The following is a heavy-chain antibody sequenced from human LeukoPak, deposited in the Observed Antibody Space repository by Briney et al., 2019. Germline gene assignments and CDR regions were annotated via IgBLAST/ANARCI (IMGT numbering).Heavy chain of an antibody. V-gene: IGHV4-34*01. J-gene: IGHJ3*02. CDR3: ARGRYDYVWGSYRSTHAFDI. CDR1: GGSFIGFH. D-gene: IGHD3-16*02. Sequence: SETLSLTCAVYGGSFIGFHWNWIRQPPGKGLEWIGDINHSGSTNYNPSLTSRVTISVDPSKNQFSLKLSSVTAADTAVYYCARGRYDYVWGSYRSTHAFDIWGQGTMVTVSS. CDR2: INHSGST.